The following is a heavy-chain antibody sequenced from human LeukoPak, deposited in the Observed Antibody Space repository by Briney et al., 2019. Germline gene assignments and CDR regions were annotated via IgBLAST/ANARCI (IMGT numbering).Heavy chain of an antibody. CDR1: GYTFPIYG. J-gene: IGHJ3*01. D-gene: IGHD3-9*01. V-gene: IGHV1-18*01. CDR2: ISAYSGNN. Sequence: GASVRVSCTASGYTFPIYGFHWVRQAPGQGLEWMGWISAYSGNNNYAQNLQGRVTLTTDTSTSTAYMELRSLRSDDTAVYYCARGGYYDKLNDVFDFWGQGTMVTVSS. CDR3: ARGGYYDKLNDVFDF.